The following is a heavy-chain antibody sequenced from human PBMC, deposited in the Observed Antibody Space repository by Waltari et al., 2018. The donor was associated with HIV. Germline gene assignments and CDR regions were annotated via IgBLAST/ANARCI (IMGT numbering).Heavy chain of an antibody. CDR1: GGSIRSSSYY. V-gene: IGHV4-39*01. CDR3: ARHDRFGANDAFDI. D-gene: IGHD1-26*01. CDR2: IYYSGRT. Sequence: QLQLQESGPGLEKPSETLSLTCTVSGGSIRSSSYYWGWIRQPPGKGLEWIGSIYYSGRTYYNASLKSRVTMSVDTSKNHFSLNLSSVTAADTAVYYCARHDRFGANDAFDIWGQGTMVTVSS. J-gene: IGHJ3*02.